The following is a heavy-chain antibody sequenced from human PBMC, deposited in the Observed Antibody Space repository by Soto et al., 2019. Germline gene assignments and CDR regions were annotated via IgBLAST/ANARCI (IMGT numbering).Heavy chain of an antibody. Sequence: GGSLRLSCAASGFTFSSYGMHWVRQAPGKGLEWVAVIWYDGSNKYYADSVKGRFTISRDNSKNTLYLQMNSLRAEDTAVYYCARDDYDSSGYYAGAFDYWGQGTLVTVSS. J-gene: IGHJ4*02. CDR1: GFTFSSYG. D-gene: IGHD3-22*01. CDR2: IWYDGSNK. V-gene: IGHV3-33*01. CDR3: ARDDYDSSGYYAGAFDY.